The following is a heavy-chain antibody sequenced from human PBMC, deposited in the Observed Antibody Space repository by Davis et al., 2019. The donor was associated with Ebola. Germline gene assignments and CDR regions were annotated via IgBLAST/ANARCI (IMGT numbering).Heavy chain of an antibody. CDR2: INAGNGNT. D-gene: IGHD5-18*01. CDR1: GYTFTSYA. V-gene: IGHV1-3*01. Sequence: AASVKVSCKASGYTFTSYAMHWVRQAPGQRLEWMGWINAGNGNTKYSQKFQGRVTITRDTSASTAYMELSSLRSEDTAVYYCAGALAMVTIDYWGQGTLVTVSS. CDR3: AGALAMVTIDY. J-gene: IGHJ4*02.